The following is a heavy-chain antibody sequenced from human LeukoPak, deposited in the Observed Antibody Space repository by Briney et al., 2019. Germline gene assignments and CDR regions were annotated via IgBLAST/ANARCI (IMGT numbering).Heavy chain of an antibody. CDR1: GGSISSGGYY. V-gene: IGHV4-31*03. D-gene: IGHD6-19*01. CDR3: ARAPLYSGGSGWSIYYFYAMDV. J-gene: IGHJ6*02. CDR2: IYYSGST. Sequence: SETLSLTCTVSGGSISSGGYYWSWIRQHPGKGLEWIGYIYYSGSTYYNPSLKSRVTISLDTPKSQFSLKLSSVTAADTAVYYCARAPLYSGGSGWSIYYFYAMDVWGQGTTVTVSS.